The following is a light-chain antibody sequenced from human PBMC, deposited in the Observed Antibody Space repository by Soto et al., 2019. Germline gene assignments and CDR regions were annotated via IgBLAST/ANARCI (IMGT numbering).Light chain of an antibody. J-gene: IGLJ2*01. CDR3: CSYAGSHTYVV. CDR2: DVT. CDR1: SSDVGGYNY. V-gene: IGLV2-11*01. Sequence: QSALTQPRSVSGSPGQSVTISCAGTSSDVGGYNYVSWYQQHPGKAPKVMIYDVTKRPSGVPDRFSGSKSGNTASPTISGLQAEDEADYYCCSYAGSHTYVVFGGGTKLTVL.